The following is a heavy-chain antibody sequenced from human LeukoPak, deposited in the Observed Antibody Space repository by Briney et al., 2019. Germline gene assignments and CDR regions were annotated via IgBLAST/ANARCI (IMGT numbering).Heavy chain of an antibody. CDR2: IKSKTDGGTT. J-gene: IGHJ5*02. CDR3: TTEGPVFGGFWFDP. CDR1: GFTFSGHW. D-gene: IGHD2-21*01. Sequence: GGSLRLSCAASGFTFSGHWMTWVRQAPGKGLEWVGRIKSKTDGGTTDYAAPVKGRFTISRDDSKNTLYLQMNSLKTEDTAVYYCTTEGPVFGGFWFDPWGQGTLVTVSS. V-gene: IGHV3-15*01.